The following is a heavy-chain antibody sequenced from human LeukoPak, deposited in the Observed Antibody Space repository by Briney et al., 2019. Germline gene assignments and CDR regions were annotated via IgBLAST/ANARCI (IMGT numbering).Heavy chain of an antibody. CDR2: FDPEDGET. V-gene: IGHV1-24*01. Sequence: GASVKVSCKVSGYTLTELSMHWVRQAPGKGLEWMGGFDPEDGETIYAQKFQGRVTMTEDTSTDTAYMELSSLRSEDTAVYYCARLLWGGTRGYYYYYGMDVWGQGTTVTVSS. CDR3: ARLLWGGTRGYYYYYGMDV. CDR1: GYTLTELS. D-gene: IGHD2-21*01. J-gene: IGHJ6*02.